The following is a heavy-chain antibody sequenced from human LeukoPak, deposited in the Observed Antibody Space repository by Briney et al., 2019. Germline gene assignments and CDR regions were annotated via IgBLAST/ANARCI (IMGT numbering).Heavy chain of an antibody. J-gene: IGHJ5*02. CDR1: GYTFTSYG. Sequence: GASVKVSCKASGYTFTSYGISWVRQAPGQGLEWMGGFDPEDGETIYAQKFQGRVTMTEDTSTDTAYMELSSLRSEDTAVYYCATVASVVPAARKRNWFDPWGQGTLVTVSS. V-gene: IGHV1-24*01. CDR3: ATVASVVPAARKRNWFDP. CDR2: FDPEDGET. D-gene: IGHD2-2*01.